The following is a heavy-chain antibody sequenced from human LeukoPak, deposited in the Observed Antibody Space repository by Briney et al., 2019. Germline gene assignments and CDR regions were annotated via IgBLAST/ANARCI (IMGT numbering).Heavy chain of an antibody. V-gene: IGHV3-15*01. CDR3: STTYYYDSSEGY. CDR2: IKSRTDGGTT. Sequence: GGSLRLSCAASGFTFSSYAMSWVRQAPGKGLEWVGRIKSRTDGGTTDYAAPVKGRFTISRDDSKNTLYLQMNSLKTEDTAVYYCSTTYYYDSSEGYWGQGTLVTVSS. CDR1: GFTFSSYA. D-gene: IGHD3-22*01. J-gene: IGHJ4*02.